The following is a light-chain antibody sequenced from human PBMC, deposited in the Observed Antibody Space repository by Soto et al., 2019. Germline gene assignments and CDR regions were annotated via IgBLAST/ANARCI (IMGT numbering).Light chain of an antibody. J-gene: IGKJ2*01. CDR1: QGLLHSNGDTF. Sequence: DVVMTQSPLSLPVTLGQPASISCRSSQGLLHSNGDTFLSWFQQRPGQSPRRLIYQVSNRDSGVPERFCGSGSGTDVTLTISRVEAEDVGIYSCMQGIRWRYTWGQGTKLEI. CDR2: QVS. CDR3: MQGIRWRYT. V-gene: IGKV2-30*02.